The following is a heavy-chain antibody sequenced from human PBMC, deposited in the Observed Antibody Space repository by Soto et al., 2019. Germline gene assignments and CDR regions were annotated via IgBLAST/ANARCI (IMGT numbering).Heavy chain of an antibody. V-gene: IGHV1-8*01. CDR3: ARGNPFNYAGFDV. J-gene: IGHJ6*02. Sequence: SVKVSCKASGYTFSDFDINWLRQASGQGPEWMGWMNAKSGDTFFAQRFQGKFNMTWDTSLSTAYMEVGSLTSDDTAMYYCARGNPFNYAGFDVWGQGTTVTVSS. CDR1: GYTFSDFD. D-gene: IGHD3-16*01. CDR2: MNAKSGDT.